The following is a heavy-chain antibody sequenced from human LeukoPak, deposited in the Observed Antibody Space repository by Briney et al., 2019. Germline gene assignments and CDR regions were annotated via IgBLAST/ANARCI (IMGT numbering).Heavy chain of an antibody. CDR1: GFTFNSYG. CDR3: ARAPSIVVVPASYGMDV. Sequence: GGSLRLSCAASGFTFNSYGMHWVRQAPGKGLEWVSFISTTGSTIYYADSVKGRFTISRDNAKNTLYLQMNSLRAEDTAVHYCARAPSIVVVPASYGMDVWGQGTTVTVSS. V-gene: IGHV3-48*04. J-gene: IGHJ6*02. CDR2: ISTTGSTI. D-gene: IGHD2-2*01.